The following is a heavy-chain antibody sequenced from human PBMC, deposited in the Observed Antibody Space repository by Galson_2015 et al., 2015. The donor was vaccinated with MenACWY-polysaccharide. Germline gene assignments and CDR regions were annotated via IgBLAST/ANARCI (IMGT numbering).Heavy chain of an antibody. CDR3: ARGYCSSSVCYTHYGLDY. D-gene: IGHD2-2*01. CDR1: GFTFDNYN. J-gene: IGHJ4*02. CDR2: ISSLANYL. Sequence: SLRLSCAASGFTFDNYNMNWVRQAPGKGLEWVSSISSLANYLYYGDSVKGRFIISRDNAKNSLFLQMNGLTGEDTAVYYCARGYCSSSVCYTHYGLDYWGQGALVTVSS. V-gene: IGHV3-21*01.